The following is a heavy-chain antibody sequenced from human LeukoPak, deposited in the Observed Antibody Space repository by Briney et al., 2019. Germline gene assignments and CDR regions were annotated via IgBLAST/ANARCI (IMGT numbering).Heavy chain of an antibody. CDR2: ISSSGSYI. CDR3: ARGATYSSSSPDY. CDR1: GFTFSSYS. D-gene: IGHD6-6*01. J-gene: IGHJ4*02. Sequence: GGSLRLSCAASGFTFSSYSMNWVRQAPGKGLEWVSAISSSGSYIYYADSVKGRFTISRDNAKNSLYLQMNSLRAEDTAVYYCARGATYSSSSPDYWGQGTLVTVST. V-gene: IGHV3-21*01.